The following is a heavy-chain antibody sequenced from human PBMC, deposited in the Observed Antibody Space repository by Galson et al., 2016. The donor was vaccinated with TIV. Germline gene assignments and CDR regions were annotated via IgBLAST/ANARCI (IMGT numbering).Heavy chain of an antibody. CDR2: IIGMFGTT. D-gene: IGHD3-22*01. CDR1: GGTFSSYA. V-gene: IGHV1-69*13. Sequence: SVKVSCKASGGTFSSYAISWVRQAPGQGLEWMGRIIGMFGTTSYAQRFQGRVSITADEFTSTAYMELTSLRSEDTAMYYCARGANYDDSSAYYDNWGQGTLVTVSS. CDR3: ARGANYDDSSAYYDN. J-gene: IGHJ4*02.